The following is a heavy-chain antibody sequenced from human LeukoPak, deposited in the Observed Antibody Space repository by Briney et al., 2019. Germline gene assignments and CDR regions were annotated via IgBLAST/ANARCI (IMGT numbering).Heavy chain of an antibody. CDR3: ARDKGYSYGYWFDP. Sequence: SETLSLTCTVSGGSISNYYWSWIRQPPGKGLEWIGYISYSGSTNYNPSLRSRVTISVDTSKNQFSLKLSSVTAADTAVYYCARDKGYSYGYWFDPWGQGTLVTVSS. CDR1: GGSISNYY. J-gene: IGHJ5*02. V-gene: IGHV4-59*12. CDR2: ISYSGST. D-gene: IGHD5-18*01.